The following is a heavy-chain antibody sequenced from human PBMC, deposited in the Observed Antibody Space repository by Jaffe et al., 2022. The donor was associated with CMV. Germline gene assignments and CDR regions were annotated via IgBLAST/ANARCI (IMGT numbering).Heavy chain of an antibody. CDR1: GYSFTSYW. Sequence: EVQLVQSGAEVKKPGESLRISCKGSGYSFTSYWISWVRQMPGKGLEWMGRIDPSDSYTNYSPSFQGHVTISADKSISTAYLQWSSLKASDTAMYYCARHPRRPRSGSYNYYYYYMDVWGKGTTVTVSS. CDR2: IDPSDSYT. V-gene: IGHV5-10-1*03. J-gene: IGHJ6*03. CDR3: ARHPRRPRSGSYNYYYYYMDV. D-gene: IGHD3-10*01.